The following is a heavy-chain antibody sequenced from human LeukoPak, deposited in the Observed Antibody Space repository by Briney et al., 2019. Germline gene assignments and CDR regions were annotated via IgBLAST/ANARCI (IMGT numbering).Heavy chain of an antibody. V-gene: IGHV3-74*01. CDR3: ASPGAFTMVRGASFDP. CDR2: INSDGSST. J-gene: IGHJ5*02. Sequence: GSLRLSCAASGFTFSSYWMHWVRQAPGKGLVWVSRINSDGSSTSYADSVKGRFTISRDNAKNTLYLQMHSLRAEDTAVYYCASPGAFTMVRGASFDPWGQGTLVTVSS. CDR1: GFTFSSYW. D-gene: IGHD3-10*01.